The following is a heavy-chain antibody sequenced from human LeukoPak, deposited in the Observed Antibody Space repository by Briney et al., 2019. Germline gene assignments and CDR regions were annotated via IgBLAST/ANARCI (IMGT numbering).Heavy chain of an antibody. CDR1: GGSFSGYY. CDR2: INHSGST. J-gene: IGHJ4*02. CDR3: ARGRAGTPLN. Sequence: SETLSLTCAVYGGSFSGYYWSWIRQPPGKGLEWIGEINHSGSTNYNPSLKSRVTISVDTSKNQFSLKLSSVTAADTAVYYCARGRAGTPLNWGQGTLVTVSS. V-gene: IGHV4-34*01. D-gene: IGHD6-19*01.